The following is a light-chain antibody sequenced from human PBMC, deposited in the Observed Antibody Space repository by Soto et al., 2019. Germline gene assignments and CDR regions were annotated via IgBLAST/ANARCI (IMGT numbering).Light chain of an antibody. V-gene: IGKV1-39*01. CDR2: DAS. CDR1: QSISSY. J-gene: IGKJ1*01. Sequence: DIQMTQSPSTLSASVGDRVTITCRASQSISSYLDWYQQKPGKAPKLLIYDASNLQSGVPSRFSGSGSGTDFTLTISSLQPEDFATYYCQQSYNTPRTFGQGTKVDIK. CDR3: QQSYNTPRT.